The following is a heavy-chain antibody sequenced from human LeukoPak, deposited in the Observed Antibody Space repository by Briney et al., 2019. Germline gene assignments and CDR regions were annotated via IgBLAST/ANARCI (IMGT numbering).Heavy chain of an antibody. V-gene: IGHV5-10-1*01. CDR3: ATEGHEASTLFDP. J-gene: IGHJ5*02. D-gene: IGHD2-2*01. CDR2: IDPSDSYT. CDR1: GYSFTSYW. Sequence: GESLKISCKGSGYSFTSYWITWVRQMPGKGLEWMGRIDPSDSYTNYSPSFQGHVTISADKSISTAYLQWSSLKASDTAMYYCATEGHEASTLFDPWGQGTLVTVSS.